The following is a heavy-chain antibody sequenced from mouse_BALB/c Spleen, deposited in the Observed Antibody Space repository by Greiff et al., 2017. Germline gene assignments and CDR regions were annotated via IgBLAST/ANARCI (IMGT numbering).Heavy chain of an antibody. CDR3: ARDRSSGHYAMDY. CDR1: GFSLTSYG. Sequence: VKVVESGPGLVAPSQSLSITCTVSGFSLTSYGVHWVRQPPGKGLEWLGVIWAGGSTNYNSALMSRLSISKDNSKSQVFLKMNSLQTDDTAMYYCARDRSSGHYAMDYWGQGTSVTVSS. V-gene: IGHV2-9*02. CDR2: IWAGGST. D-gene: IGHD3-1*01. J-gene: IGHJ4*01.